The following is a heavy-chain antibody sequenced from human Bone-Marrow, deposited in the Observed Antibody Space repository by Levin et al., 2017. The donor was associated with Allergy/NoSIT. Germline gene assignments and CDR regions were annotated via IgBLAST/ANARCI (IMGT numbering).Heavy chain of an antibody. V-gene: IGHV3-23*01. Sequence: GGSLRLSCAASGFTFSSYAMSWVRQAPGKGLEWVSAISGSGGSTYYADSVKGRFTISRDNSKNTLYLQMNSLRAEDTAVYYCAKSRFGHPPFWSGYYILFFDYWGQGTLVTVSS. CDR1: GFTFSSYA. CDR3: AKSRFGHPPFWSGYYILFFDY. D-gene: IGHD3-3*01. CDR2: ISGSGGST. J-gene: IGHJ4*02.